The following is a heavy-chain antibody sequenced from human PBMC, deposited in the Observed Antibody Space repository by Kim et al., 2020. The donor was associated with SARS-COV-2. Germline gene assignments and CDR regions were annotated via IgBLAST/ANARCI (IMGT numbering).Heavy chain of an antibody. V-gene: IGHV1-18*01. D-gene: IGHD2-2*01. Sequence: ASVKVSCKASGYTFTSYGISWVRQAPGQGLEWMVWISAYNGNTNYAQKLQGRVTMTTDTSTSTAYMELRSLRSDDTAVYYCARVYGYCSSTSCYELDYYYYYGMDVWGQGTTVTVSS. CDR2: ISAYNGNT. CDR3: ARVYGYCSSTSCYELDYYYYYGMDV. J-gene: IGHJ6*02. CDR1: GYTFTSYG.